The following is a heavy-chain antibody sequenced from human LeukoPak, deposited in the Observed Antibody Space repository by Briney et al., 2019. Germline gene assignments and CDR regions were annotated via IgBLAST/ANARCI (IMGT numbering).Heavy chain of an antibody. CDR2: IYYSGST. CDR3: ARHDMSGRYLGNIDY. Sequence: SQTLSLTCTVSGGSISSGDYYWSWLRQPPGKGLEWIGYIYYSGSTYYNPSLKSRVTISVDTTNNQFSLKLSSVTAADTAVYYCARHDMSGRYLGNIDYWGQGTLVTVSS. V-gene: IGHV4-30-4*01. CDR1: GGSISSGDYY. D-gene: IGHD6-19*01. J-gene: IGHJ4*02.